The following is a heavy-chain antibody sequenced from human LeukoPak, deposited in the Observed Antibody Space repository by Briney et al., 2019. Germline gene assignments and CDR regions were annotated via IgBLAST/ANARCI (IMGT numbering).Heavy chain of an antibody. Sequence: SETLSLTCTVSGGSISSYYWSWIRQPPGKGLEWIGYIYYSGSTNYNPSLKSRVTISVDTSKNQFSLRLSSVTAADTAVYYCARDKDYGDIWGQGTMVTVSS. CDR3: ARDKDYGDI. D-gene: IGHD4-17*01. J-gene: IGHJ3*02. CDR2: IYYSGST. CDR1: GGSISSYY. V-gene: IGHV4-59*01.